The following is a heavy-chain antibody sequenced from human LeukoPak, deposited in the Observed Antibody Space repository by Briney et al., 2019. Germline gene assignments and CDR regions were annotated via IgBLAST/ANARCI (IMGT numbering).Heavy chain of an antibody. J-gene: IGHJ4*02. D-gene: IGHD3-16*02. CDR1: GFTFSSHG. CDR3: ARSPVWGSYRYLWD. CDR2: ISGRGGST. V-gene: IGHV3-23*01. Sequence: GGSLRLSCAASGFTFSSHGMSWVRQAQGKLLEWVSAISGRGGSTLYADSVKGRFTICRDNFKITLYLQMNSLRAEDTGVYYCARSPVWGSYRYLWDWGQGTLVTVSS.